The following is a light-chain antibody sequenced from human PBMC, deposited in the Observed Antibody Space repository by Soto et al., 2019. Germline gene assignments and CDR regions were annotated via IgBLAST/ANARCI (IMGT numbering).Light chain of an antibody. CDR3: LHYYSTPPYT. J-gene: IGKJ2*01. CDR2: WPS. V-gene: IGKV4-1*01. CDR1: QNILYSSNNKNY. Sequence: DIVMTQSPDSLAVSLGERATINCKSSQNILYSSNNKNYLAWYRQKPGQPPKLLIYWPSVRESGVPDRISGSASGTDFTLTIISLQAEDVAVYYCLHYYSTPPYTFRQGTKLQIK.